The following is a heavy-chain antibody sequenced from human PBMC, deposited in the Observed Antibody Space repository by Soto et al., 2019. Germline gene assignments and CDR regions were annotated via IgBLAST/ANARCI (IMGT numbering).Heavy chain of an antibody. CDR3: ARQEAAAGN. CDR2: IYPGDSDT. Sequence: GESLKISGKGSGWSFTNYWIEWVRQMPGKGLEWMGIIYPGDSDTKYSPSFQGQVTISADKSISTAYLQWSSLKASDTAMYYCARQEAAAGNWGQGTLVTVSS. D-gene: IGHD6-13*01. CDR1: GWSFTNYW. J-gene: IGHJ4*02. V-gene: IGHV5-51*01.